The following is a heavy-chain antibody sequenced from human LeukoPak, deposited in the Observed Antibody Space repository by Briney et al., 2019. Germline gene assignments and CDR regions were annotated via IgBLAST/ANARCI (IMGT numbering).Heavy chain of an antibody. CDR3: ATMRDCSSTSCYTSGSNWFDP. V-gene: IGHV1-69-2*01. J-gene: IGHJ5*02. CDR1: GYTFTDYY. CDR2: VDPEDGET. Sequence: ATVKISCKASGYTFTDYYMHWVQQAPGKGLEWMGRVDPEDGETIYAEKFQGRVTITADTSTDTAYMELSSLRSEDTAVYYRATMRDCSSTSCYTSGSNWFDPWGQGTLVTVSS. D-gene: IGHD2-2*02.